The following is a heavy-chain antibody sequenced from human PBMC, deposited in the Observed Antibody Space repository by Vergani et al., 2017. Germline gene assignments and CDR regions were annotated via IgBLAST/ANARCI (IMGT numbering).Heavy chain of an antibody. CDR3: ARGSYGSSDKFDY. Sequence: EVQLVESGGGLVQPGGSLRLSCAASGFTVSSNYMSWVRQAPGKGLEWVSVIYSGGSTYYADSVKGRFTISRDNSKNTLYLQMNSLRAEDTAVYYCARGSYGSSDKFDYWGQETLVTVSS. V-gene: IGHV3-66*02. CDR1: GFTVSSNY. CDR2: IYSGGST. D-gene: IGHD5-18*01. J-gene: IGHJ4*02.